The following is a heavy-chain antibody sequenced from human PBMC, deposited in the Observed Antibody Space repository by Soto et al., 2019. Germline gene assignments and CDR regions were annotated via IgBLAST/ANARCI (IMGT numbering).Heavy chain of an antibody. Sequence: SETLSLTCTVSGGSISSYYWSWIRQPPGKGLEWIGYIYYSGSTNYNPSLKSRVTISVDTSKNQFSLKLSSVTAADTAVYYCARDQIGDYDFWSGYPKHNWFDPWGQGTLVTVSS. D-gene: IGHD3-3*01. V-gene: IGHV4-59*01. J-gene: IGHJ5*02. CDR2: IYYSGST. CDR1: GGSISSYY. CDR3: ARDQIGDYDFWSGYPKHNWFDP.